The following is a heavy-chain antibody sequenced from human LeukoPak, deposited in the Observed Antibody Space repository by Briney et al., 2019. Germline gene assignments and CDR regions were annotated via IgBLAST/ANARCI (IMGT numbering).Heavy chain of an antibody. J-gene: IGHJ3*02. Sequence: GGSLRLSCAASGFTFSSYAMTWVRQAPGKGLEWVSTIRGSGVATDHADSVKGRFTISRDNSKNTLYLQMNSLKLEDTAVYYCAREWLATRRGFDIWGQGTMVTVSS. CDR3: AREWLATRRGFDI. CDR1: GFTFSSYA. CDR2: IRGSGVAT. D-gene: IGHD6-19*01. V-gene: IGHV3-23*01.